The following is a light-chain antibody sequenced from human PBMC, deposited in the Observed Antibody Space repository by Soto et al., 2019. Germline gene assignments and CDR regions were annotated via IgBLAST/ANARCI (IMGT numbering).Light chain of an antibody. CDR3: QQYASSPPYT. V-gene: IGKV3-20*01. Sequence: EIVLTQSPGTLSLSPGERATLSCRASQSVSSSYLAWYQQKPGQAPRLLIYGASSRATGIADRFSGSGSGTDFTLTISRLEPEDFAVYYCQQYASSPPYTFGPGTNVDIK. J-gene: IGKJ3*01. CDR2: GAS. CDR1: QSVSSSY.